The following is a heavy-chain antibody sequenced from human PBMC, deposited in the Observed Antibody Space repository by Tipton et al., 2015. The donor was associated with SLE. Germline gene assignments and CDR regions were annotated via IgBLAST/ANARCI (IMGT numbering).Heavy chain of an antibody. CDR3: ARQPLMVRGVIEWFDP. D-gene: IGHD3-10*01. CDR1: GGSISSHY. V-gene: IGHV4-59*08. Sequence: TLSLTCTVSGGSISSHYWSWIRQPPGKGLEWIGYIYYSGSTNYNPSLKSRVTISVDTSKNQFSLKLSSVTAADTAVYYCARQPLMVRGVIEWFDPWGQGTLVTVSS. J-gene: IGHJ5*02. CDR2: IYYSGST.